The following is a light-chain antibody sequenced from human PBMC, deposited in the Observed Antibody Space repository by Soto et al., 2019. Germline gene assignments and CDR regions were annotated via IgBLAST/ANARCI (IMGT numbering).Light chain of an antibody. J-gene: IGKJ1*01. V-gene: IGKV1-5*03. CDR3: QQYNIFTWT. CDR2: KAS. CDR1: QSISSW. Sequence: DIQMTQSPSTVSASVGDRVTITCRASQSISSWLAWYQQKPGKAPKLLIYKASGLESGVPSRFSGSGSGTEFTLTISSLQSNDFATYYCQQYNIFTWTFGQGTKVEIK.